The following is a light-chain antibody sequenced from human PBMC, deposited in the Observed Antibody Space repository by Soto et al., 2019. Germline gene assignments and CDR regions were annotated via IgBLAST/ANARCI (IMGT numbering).Light chain of an antibody. CDR1: SGSIDSNY. J-gene: IGLJ3*02. V-gene: IGLV6-57*02. CDR3: QSYDSTKYWA. Sequence: NFMLTQPHSVSESPGKTVSISCTGSSGSIDSNYVQWYQQRPGSAPTTLIYENDHRASGVPDRFSGSVDISSNSASLTISGLKTEDEADYYCQSYDSTKYWAFGGGTKLTVL. CDR2: END.